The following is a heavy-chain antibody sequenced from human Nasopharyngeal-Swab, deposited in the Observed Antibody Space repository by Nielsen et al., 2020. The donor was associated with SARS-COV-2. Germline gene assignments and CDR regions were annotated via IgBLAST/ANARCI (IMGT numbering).Heavy chain of an antibody. CDR1: GASISNYY. J-gene: IGHJ3*01. Sequence: SETLSLTCTVPGASISNYYWSWIRQPAGKGLEWIGHIYTSGSTNYNPSLKSRVTISVDTSKNQFSLKLSSVTAADTAVYYCARVPAVWGQGIMVTVSS. CDR2: IYTSGST. CDR3: ARVPAV. V-gene: IGHV4-4*07.